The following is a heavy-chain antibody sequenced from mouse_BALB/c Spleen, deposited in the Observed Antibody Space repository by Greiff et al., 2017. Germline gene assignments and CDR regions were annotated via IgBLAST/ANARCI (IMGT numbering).Heavy chain of an antibody. CDR2: ISSGGSYT. CDR1: GFTFSSYT. V-gene: IGHV5-6-4*01. CDR3: TKRDYGSSYDY. J-gene: IGHJ2*01. Sequence: VQLKQSGGGLVQPGGSLKLSCAASGFTFSSYTMSWVRQTPEKRLEWVAYISSGGSYTYYPDSVKGRFTISRDTAKNTLYLQMSSLKSEDTTMYYCTKRDYGSSYDYWGQGTTLTVSS. D-gene: IGHD1-1*01.